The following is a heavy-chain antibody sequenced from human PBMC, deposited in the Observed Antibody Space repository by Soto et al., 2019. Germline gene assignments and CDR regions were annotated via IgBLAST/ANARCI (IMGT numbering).Heavy chain of an antibody. J-gene: IGHJ5*02. D-gene: IGHD4-17*01. Sequence: EVQLLESGGGLVQPGGSLRLSCAASGFTFSSYAMSWVRQAPGKGLEWVSAISGSGGSTYYADSVKGRFTISRDNSKNTLYLQMNSLRAEDTAVYYCARYGDYVQWFDPWGQGTLVTVSS. CDR3: ARYGDYVQWFDP. CDR1: GFTFSSYA. CDR2: ISGSGGST. V-gene: IGHV3-23*01.